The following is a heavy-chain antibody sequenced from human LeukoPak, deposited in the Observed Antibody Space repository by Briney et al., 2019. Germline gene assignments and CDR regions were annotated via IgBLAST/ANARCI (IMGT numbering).Heavy chain of an antibody. CDR3: ARETIDSSSSDWFDP. CDR1: AGSISSYY. CDR2: IYHSGST. D-gene: IGHD6-6*01. V-gene: IGHV4-38-2*02. J-gene: IGHJ5*02. Sequence: SETLSLTCTVSAGSISSYYWGWIRQPPGKGLEWIGSIYHSGSTYYNPSLKSRVTISVDTSKNQFSLKLSSVTAADTAVYYCARETIDSSSSDWFDPWGQGTLVTVSS.